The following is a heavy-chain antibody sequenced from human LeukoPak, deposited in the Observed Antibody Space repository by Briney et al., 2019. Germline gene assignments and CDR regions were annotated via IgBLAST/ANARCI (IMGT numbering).Heavy chain of an antibody. CDR1: GGSISSYY. V-gene: IGHV4-59*12. J-gene: IGHJ4*02. D-gene: IGHD3-10*01. CDR3: AIQRITMVRGALYYFDY. CDR2: IYYSGST. Sequence: SETLSLTCTVSGGSISSYYWSWIRQPPGKGLEWIGYIYYSGSTNYNPSLKSRVTISVDTSKNQFSLKLSSVTAADTAVYYCAIQRITMVRGALYYFDYWGQGTLVTVSS.